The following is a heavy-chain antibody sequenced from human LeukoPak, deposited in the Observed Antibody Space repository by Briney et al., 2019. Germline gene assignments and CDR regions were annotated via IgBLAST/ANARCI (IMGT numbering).Heavy chain of an antibody. Sequence: PGGSLRLSCAASGFTFSSYGMHWVRQAPGKGLEWVAVISYDGSNKYYADSVKGRFTISRDNSKNTLYLQMNSLRAEDTAVYYCARDDYSRTLTTTPYYFDYWGQGTLVTVSS. CDR1: GFTFSSYG. J-gene: IGHJ4*02. V-gene: IGHV3-30*03. CDR3: ARDDYSRTLTTTPYYFDY. D-gene: IGHD4-17*01. CDR2: ISYDGSNK.